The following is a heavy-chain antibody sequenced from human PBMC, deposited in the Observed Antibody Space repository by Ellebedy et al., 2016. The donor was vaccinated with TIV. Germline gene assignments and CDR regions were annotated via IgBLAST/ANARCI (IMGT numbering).Heavy chain of an antibody. J-gene: IGHJ4*02. CDR1: GGSLSGHY. V-gene: IGHV4-34*01. D-gene: IGHD5-18*01. CDR3: ASHRGSTYGPYDY. CDR2: INHSGST. Sequence: SETLSLTCGIYGGSLSGHYWSWIHQPPGTGLEWIGEINHSGSTNYNPSLKSRVTISVDTSKKQFSLKVNFVTAGDTAVYYCASHRGSTYGPYDYWGQGTLVTVSS.